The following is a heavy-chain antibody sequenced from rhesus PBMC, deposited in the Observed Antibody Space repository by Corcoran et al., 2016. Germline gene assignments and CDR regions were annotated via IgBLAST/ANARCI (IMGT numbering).Heavy chain of an antibody. D-gene: IGHD5-12*01. J-gene: IGHJ4*01. CDR1: GYTFTELS. Sequence: EVQLVQSGAEVKKPGASVKVSCKVSGYTFTELSMHWVRQAPGKGLEWMGGVDPVYGEIIHAEKFQGRVTMTEDTSTDTAYMELSSLRSEDTVVYYCARVRYSYSFDYWGQGVLVTVSS. CDR3: ARVRYSYSFDY. CDR2: VDPVYGEI. V-gene: IGHV1-156*01.